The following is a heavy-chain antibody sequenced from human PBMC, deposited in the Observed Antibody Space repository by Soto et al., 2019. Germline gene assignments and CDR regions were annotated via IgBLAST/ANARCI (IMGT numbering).Heavy chain of an antibody. Sequence: SVKVSCKASGVTFSSYAISWVRQAPGQGLEWMGGIIPIFGTANYAQKFQGRVTITADESTSTAYMELSSLRSEDTAVYYCARRNGYYYYGMDVWGQGTTVTVSS. CDR3: ARRNGYYYYGMDV. CDR2: IIPIFGTA. J-gene: IGHJ6*02. D-gene: IGHD2-8*01. CDR1: GVTFSSYA. V-gene: IGHV1-69*13.